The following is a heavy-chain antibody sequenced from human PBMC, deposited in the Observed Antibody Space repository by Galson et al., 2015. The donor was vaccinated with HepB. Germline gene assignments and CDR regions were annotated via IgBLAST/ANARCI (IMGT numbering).Heavy chain of an antibody. CDR1: GGTFSSYA. V-gene: IGHV1-18*01. J-gene: IGHJ6*02. Sequence: SVKVSCKASGGTFSSYAISWVRQAPGQGLEWMGGISAYNGNTNYAQKLQGRVTMTTDTSTSTAYMELRSLRSDDTAVYYCARGYSGYDAFGEFFDGYYYYGMDVWGQGTTVTVSS. CDR2: ISAYNGNT. CDR3: ARGYSGYDAFGEFFDGYYYYGMDV. D-gene: IGHD5-12*01.